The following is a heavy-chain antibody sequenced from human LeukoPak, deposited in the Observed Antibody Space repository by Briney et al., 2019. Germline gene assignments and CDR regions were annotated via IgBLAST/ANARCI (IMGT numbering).Heavy chain of an antibody. CDR3: ARCGYCSSTSCYASYYYYYMGV. CDR1: GYTFTSYG. CDR2: ISAYNGNT. D-gene: IGHD2-2*01. J-gene: IGHJ6*03. Sequence: GASVKVSCKASGYTFTSYGISWVRQAPGQGLEWMGWISAYNGNTNYAQKLQGRVTMTTDTSTSTAYMELTSLRSDDTAVYYCARCGYCSSTSCYASYYYYYMGVWGKGTTVTVSS. V-gene: IGHV1-18*01.